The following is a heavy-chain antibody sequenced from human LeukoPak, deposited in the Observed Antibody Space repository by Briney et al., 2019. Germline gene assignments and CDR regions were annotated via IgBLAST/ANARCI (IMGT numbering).Heavy chain of an antibody. J-gene: IGHJ3*02. CDR3: ARDLTLDRVGGNFDI. D-gene: IGHD1-1*01. Sequence: SETLSLTCAVSRYSLTNAYYWGWIRQPPGKGLEWIGYIYYSGSTNYNPSPKSRVTISVDTSKNQFSLKLSSVTAADTAVYYCARDLTLDRVGGNFDIWGQGTMVTVSS. CDR1: RYSLTNAYY. V-gene: IGHV4-61*01. CDR2: IYYSGST.